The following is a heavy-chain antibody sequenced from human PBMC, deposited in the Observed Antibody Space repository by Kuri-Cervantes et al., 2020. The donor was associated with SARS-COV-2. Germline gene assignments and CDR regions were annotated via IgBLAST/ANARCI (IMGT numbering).Heavy chain of an antibody. CDR2: INPNSGGT. Sequence: ASVKVSCKASGYTFTSYYMHWVRQAPGQGLEWMGIINPNSGGTNYAQKFQGRVTMTRDTSISTAYMELSRLRSDDTAVYYCARPPADYYYMDVWGKGTTVTVSS. CDR1: GYTFTSYY. CDR3: ARPPADYYYMDV. V-gene: IGHV1-2*02. J-gene: IGHJ6*03.